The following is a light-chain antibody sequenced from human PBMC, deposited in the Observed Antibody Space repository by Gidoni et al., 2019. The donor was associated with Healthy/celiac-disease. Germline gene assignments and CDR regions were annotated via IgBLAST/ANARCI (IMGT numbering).Light chain of an antibody. Sequence: QSALTQPASVSGSPGQSITTSCPGTSSDVGSYNLVSWYQQHPGKAPKLMIYEGSKRPSGVSNRFSGSKSGNTDSLTISGLQAEDEADYYCCSYAGSSTVFGTGTKVTVL. V-gene: IGLV2-23*03. J-gene: IGLJ1*01. CDR1: SSDVGSYNL. CDR3: CSYAGSSTV. CDR2: EGS.